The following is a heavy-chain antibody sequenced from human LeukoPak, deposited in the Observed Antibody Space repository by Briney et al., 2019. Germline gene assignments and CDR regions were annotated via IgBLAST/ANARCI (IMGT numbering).Heavy chain of an antibody. V-gene: IGHV3-15*07. Sequence: PGGSLRLSCAVSGLTLSNVWMNWVRQAPGKGLEWVGRIRSRGDGGTTDFAAPVKGRFTISRDDSKNTLYLQMSSLTSEDTAVYYCTQGSGQYFDYWGQGTLVTVSS. CDR3: TQGSGQYFDY. D-gene: IGHD2-15*01. CDR1: GLTLSNVW. CDR2: IRSRGDGGTT. J-gene: IGHJ4*02.